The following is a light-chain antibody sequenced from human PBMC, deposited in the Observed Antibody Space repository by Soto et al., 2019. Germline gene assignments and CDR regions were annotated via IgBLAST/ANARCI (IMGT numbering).Light chain of an antibody. J-gene: IGLJ3*02. V-gene: IGLV2-14*01. CDR1: SSDVGAYNY. CDR3: SSYTTTNTLWV. CDR2: EVS. Sequence: SVLTQPASVSGSPGQSITISCTGTSSDVGAYNYVSWYQQHPGKAPKLIISEVSDRPSGVSNRFSGSKSGNTASLTISGLQAEDEADYFCSSYTTTNTLWVFGGGTKVTVL.